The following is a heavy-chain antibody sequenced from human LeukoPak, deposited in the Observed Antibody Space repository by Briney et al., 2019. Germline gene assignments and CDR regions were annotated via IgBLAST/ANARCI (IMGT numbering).Heavy chain of an antibody. CDR3: ARGLAAAGTNWFDP. V-gene: IGHV3-48*03. J-gene: IGHJ5*02. D-gene: IGHD6-13*01. CDR1: GFTFSSYE. CDR2: ISSSGSNI. Sequence: GGSLRLSCAASGFTFSSYEMNWVRQAPGKGREGGSYISSSGSNIYYADSVKGRFTISRDNAKNSLYLQMNSLRAEDTAVYYCARGLAAAGTNWFDPWGQGTLVTVSS.